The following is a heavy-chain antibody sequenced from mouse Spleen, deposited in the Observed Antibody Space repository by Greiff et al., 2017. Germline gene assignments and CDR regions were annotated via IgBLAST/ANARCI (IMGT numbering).Heavy chain of an antibody. Sequence: VQLQQSGPELVKPGASVKISCKASGYSFTGYYMHWVKQSHVKSLEWIGRINPYNGATSYNQNFKDKASLTVDKSSSTAYMELHSLTSEDSAVYYCARGGTTMITTPFAYWGQGTLVTVSA. CDR2: INPYNGAT. V-gene: IGHV1-31*01. CDR1: GYSFTGYY. D-gene: IGHD2-4*01. J-gene: IGHJ3*01. CDR3: ARGGTTMITTPFAY.